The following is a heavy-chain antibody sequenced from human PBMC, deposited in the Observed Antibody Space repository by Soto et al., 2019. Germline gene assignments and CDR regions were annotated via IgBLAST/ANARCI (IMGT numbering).Heavy chain of an antibody. V-gene: IGHV4-34*01. CDR1: GGSFSGYY. Sequence: QVQLQQWGAGLLKPSETLSLTCAVYGGSFSGYYWSGIRQPPGKGREWIGEINHSGSTNYNPSLKSRVTISVDTSKNQFSLTLSAVTAADTAVYYCARGRGSSRSLYYFDYWGQGTLVTVSS. D-gene: IGHD6-6*01. CDR3: ARGRGSSRSLYYFDY. CDR2: INHSGST. J-gene: IGHJ4*02.